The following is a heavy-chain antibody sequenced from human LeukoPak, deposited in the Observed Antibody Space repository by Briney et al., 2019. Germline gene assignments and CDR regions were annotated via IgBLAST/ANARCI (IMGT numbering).Heavy chain of an antibody. Sequence: GRSLRLSCAASGFTFSSYDMHWVRQAAGKGLGWVAIIGCDGSNKYYADSVKGRFTISRDNSKNTPYLKMSSLRAEDTAVYYCARDVYVGSGSYYIGYWGQGTLVTVSS. D-gene: IGHD3-10*01. CDR2: IGCDGSNK. V-gene: IGHV3-33*01. CDR3: ARDVYVGSGSYYIGY. J-gene: IGHJ4*02. CDR1: GFTFSSYD.